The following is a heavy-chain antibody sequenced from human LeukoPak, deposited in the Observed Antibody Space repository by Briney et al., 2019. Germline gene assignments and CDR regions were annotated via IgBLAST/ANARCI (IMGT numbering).Heavy chain of an antibody. CDR1: GYTFSSYY. D-gene: IGHD2-15*01. Sequence: ASVKVSCKASGYTFSSYYMRWARQAPGQGLEWVGRIDPNDGSTIYARNLQGRVTMTSHTSTSTVYMELSSLSSEDTAVYYCARGGPYHGWDYWGQGTLVTSPQ. CDR3: ARGGPYHGWDY. CDR2: IDPNDGST. J-gene: IGHJ4*02. V-gene: IGHV1-46*01.